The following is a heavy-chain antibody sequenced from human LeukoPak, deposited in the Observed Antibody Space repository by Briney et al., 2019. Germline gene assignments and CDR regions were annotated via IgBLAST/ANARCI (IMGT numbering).Heavy chain of an antibody. V-gene: IGHV4-39*02. Sequence: SETMSLTCTVSGGSISSSSYYWGWIRQPPGKGLEWIGSMYYSGTTYYNPSLKSRVTTSVDMSKNQFSLKLSSATAADTAVYYCAREGEFVFDYWGQGTLVTVSS. CDR1: GGSISSSSYY. D-gene: IGHD3-10*01. CDR3: AREGEFVFDY. CDR2: MYYSGTT. J-gene: IGHJ4*02.